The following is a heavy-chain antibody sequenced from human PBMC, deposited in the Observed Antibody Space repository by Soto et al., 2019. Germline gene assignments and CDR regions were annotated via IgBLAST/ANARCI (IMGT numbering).Heavy chain of an antibody. D-gene: IGHD2-2*01. J-gene: IGHJ4*02. Sequence: QVQLVQSGAEVKKPGASVKVSCQASGYTFISYGISWVRQAPGQGLEWMGWISAYNGNTKYAEKLQGRVTMSTDTSTSTAYMELTSLRFXDTAXXXXXXXXXXEXQXXXXXYWXQGTLVT. CDR2: ISAYNGNT. V-gene: IGHV1-18*01. CDR3: XXXXXXEXQXXXXXY. CDR1: GYTFISYG.